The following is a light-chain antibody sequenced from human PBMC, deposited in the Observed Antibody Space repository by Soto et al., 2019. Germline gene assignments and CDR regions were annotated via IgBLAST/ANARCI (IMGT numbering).Light chain of an antibody. J-gene: IGKJ1*01. CDR1: ESINSY. CDR3: QQYNFYST. CDR2: KAS. V-gene: IGKV1-5*03. Sequence: DIQMTQSPSTLSASVGDRVTITCRASESINSYLAWYQQKPGKAPKLLIYKASSLQSGVPSSFGGSGSGTEFTLTISSLQPDDFATYYCQQYNFYSTFGQGTKVEIK.